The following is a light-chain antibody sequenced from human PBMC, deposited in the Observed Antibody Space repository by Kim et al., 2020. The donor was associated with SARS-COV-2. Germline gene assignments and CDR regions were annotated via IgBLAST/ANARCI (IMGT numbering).Light chain of an antibody. Sequence: SPGTKATLSCRASRGVTSNYLAWYQPKPGQAPRLLISIASSRATGIPDRFSGSGSGTKFTLTISRLEPEDFAVYYCHQYGSPPSTFGQGTRLGIK. V-gene: IGKV3-20*01. J-gene: IGKJ5*01. CDR2: IAS. CDR3: HQYGSPPST. CDR1: RGVTSNY.